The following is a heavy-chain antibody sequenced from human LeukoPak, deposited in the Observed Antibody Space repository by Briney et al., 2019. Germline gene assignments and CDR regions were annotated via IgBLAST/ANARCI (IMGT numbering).Heavy chain of an antibody. CDR2: IYYSGST. CDR3: ARDLRWGYNWFDP. J-gene: IGHJ5*02. Sequence: SETLSLTCTVSGGSISSYYWSWIRQPPGKGLEWIGYIYYSGSTNYNPSLKSRVTISVDTSKNQFSLKLGSVTAADTAVYYCARDLRWGYNWFDPWGQGTLVTVSS. D-gene: IGHD4-23*01. CDR1: GGSISSYY. V-gene: IGHV4-59*01.